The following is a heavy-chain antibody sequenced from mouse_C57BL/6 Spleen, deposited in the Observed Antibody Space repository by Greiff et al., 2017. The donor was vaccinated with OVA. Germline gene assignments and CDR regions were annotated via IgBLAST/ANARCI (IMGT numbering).Heavy chain of an antibody. Sequence: EVKLVESGGDLVKPGGSLKLSCAASGFTFSSYGMSWVRQTPDKRLEWVATISSGGSYTYSPDSVKGQFTITGDNAKNTLYLQMSSLKSEDTAMDYCARQGTTVVATGRDYFDYWGQGTTLTVSS. CDR2: ISSGGSYT. V-gene: IGHV5-6*01. J-gene: IGHJ2*01. CDR1: GFTFSSYG. CDR3: ARQGTTVVATGRDYFDY. D-gene: IGHD1-1*01.